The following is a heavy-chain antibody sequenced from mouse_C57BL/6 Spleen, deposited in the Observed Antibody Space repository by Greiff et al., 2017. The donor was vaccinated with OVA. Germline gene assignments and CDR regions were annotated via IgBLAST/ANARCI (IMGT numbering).Heavy chain of an antibody. CDR3: ACSGVLRDYFDY. CDR2: IYPRSGNT. CDR1: GYTFTSYG. Sequence: QVQLQQSGAELVRPGASVKMSCKASGYTFTSYGISWVKQRTGQGLEWIGGIYPRSGNTYYNEKFKGKATLTADKSSSTAYMELRSLTSEDSAVYFCACSGVLRDYFDYWGQGTTLTVSS. J-gene: IGHJ2*01. V-gene: IGHV1-81*01. D-gene: IGHD1-1*01.